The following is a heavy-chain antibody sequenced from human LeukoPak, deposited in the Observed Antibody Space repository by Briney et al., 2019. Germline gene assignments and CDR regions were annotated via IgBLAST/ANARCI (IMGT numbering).Heavy chain of an antibody. D-gene: IGHD2-2*01. Sequence: SETLSLTCTVSGGSISSYYWSWIWQPAGKGLEWIGRIYTSGSTNYNPSLKSRVTMSVDTSKNQFSLKLSSVTAADTAVYYCARVDCSSTSCHFDYWGQGTLVTVSS. CDR3: ARVDCSSTSCHFDY. CDR1: GGSISSYY. J-gene: IGHJ4*02. CDR2: IYTSGST. V-gene: IGHV4-4*07.